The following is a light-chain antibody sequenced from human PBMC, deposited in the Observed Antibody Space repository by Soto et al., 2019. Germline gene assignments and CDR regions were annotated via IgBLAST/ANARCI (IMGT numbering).Light chain of an antibody. CDR3: SSYTSSATLV. J-gene: IGLJ2*01. CDR2: EVS. V-gene: IGLV2-14*01. CDR1: SSGVGGYKY. Sequence: QSALTQPASVSGSPGQSITISCTGTSSGVGGYKYVSWYQQHPGKAPKLIIHEVSSRPSGVSSRFSGSKSGNTASLTISGLQAEDEADYYCSSYTSSATLVFGVGTKLTVL.